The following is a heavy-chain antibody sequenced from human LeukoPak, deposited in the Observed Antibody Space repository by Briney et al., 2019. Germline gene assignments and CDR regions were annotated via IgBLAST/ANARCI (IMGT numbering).Heavy chain of an antibody. D-gene: IGHD3-16*01. CDR2: INSDGSST. CDR1: GFTFSANW. Sequence: GGSLRLSCAASGFTFSANWMHWVRQAPGKGLVWVSRINSDGSSTSYAESVKGRFTISRDNAKNTLYLQMNSLRGEDRAVYYCVRALGGSGDYCGQGTLVTVSS. J-gene: IGHJ4*02. CDR3: VRALGGSGDY. V-gene: IGHV3-74*01.